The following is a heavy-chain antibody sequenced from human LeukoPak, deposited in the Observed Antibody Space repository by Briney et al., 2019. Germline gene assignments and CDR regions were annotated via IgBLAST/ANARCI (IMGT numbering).Heavy chain of an antibody. V-gene: IGHV3-7*01. Sequence: GGSLRLSCAASGFTFSSYWMSWVRQAPGKGLEWVANIKQGGGEKYYVDSVKGRFTISRDNAKNSLYLQMNSLRAEETAVYYCARVPISGWHNWFDGGGEGTLLTVSA. CDR1: GFTFSSYW. CDR2: IKQGGGEK. D-gene: IGHD6-19*01. CDR3: ARVPISGWHNWFDG. J-gene: IGHJ5*02.